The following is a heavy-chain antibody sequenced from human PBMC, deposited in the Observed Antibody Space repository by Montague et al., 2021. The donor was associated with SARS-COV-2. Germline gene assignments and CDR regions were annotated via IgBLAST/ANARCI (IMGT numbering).Heavy chain of an antibody. CDR3: ARDGLERQWWMLGWFDP. J-gene: IGHJ5*02. V-gene: IGHV3-11*01. CDR2: ISSSGSMR. Sequence: SLRLSCAASGFTFSDYYMSWIRQAPGKGLEWVSYISSSGSMRYYADSVKGRFTISRDNAKNSLYLQMNSLTAADTAVYFCARDGLERQWWMLGWFDPWGQGTPVTVSS. D-gene: IGHD1-1*01. CDR1: GFTFSDYY.